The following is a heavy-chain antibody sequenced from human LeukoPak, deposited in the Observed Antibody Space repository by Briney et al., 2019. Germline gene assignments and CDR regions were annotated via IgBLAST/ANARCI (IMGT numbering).Heavy chain of an antibody. Sequence: SETLSLTRTVSGGSVSSYYWSWIRQPPGKGLEWIGYMYYSGSTNYNPSLKSRVTISVDTSKNQFSLKLSSVTAADTAVYYCARGHLGYCSSTSCYDYYYYYMDVWGKGTTVTVSS. CDR2: MYYSGST. CDR1: GGSVSSYY. CDR3: ARGHLGYCSSTSCYDYYYYYMDV. D-gene: IGHD2-2*01. V-gene: IGHV4-59*02. J-gene: IGHJ6*03.